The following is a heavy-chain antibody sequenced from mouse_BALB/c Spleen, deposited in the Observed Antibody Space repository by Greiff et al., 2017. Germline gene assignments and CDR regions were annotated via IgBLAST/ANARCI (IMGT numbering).Heavy chain of an antibody. CDR3: ARLITTVVALDY. CDR1: GFTFSSYT. J-gene: IGHJ2*01. Sequence: EVKVVESGGGLVQPGGSLKLSCAASGFTFSSYTMSWVRQTPEKRLEWVAYISNGGGSTYYPATVKGRFTISSDNAKNTLYLQMSSLKSEDTAMYYCARLITTVVALDYWGQGTTLTVSS. D-gene: IGHD1-1*01. CDR2: ISNGGGST. V-gene: IGHV5-12-2*01.